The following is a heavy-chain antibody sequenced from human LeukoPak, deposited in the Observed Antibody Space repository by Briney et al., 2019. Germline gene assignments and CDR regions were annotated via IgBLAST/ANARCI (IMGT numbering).Heavy chain of an antibody. J-gene: IGHJ6*02. Sequence: GGSLRLSCAASGFTFSSYVLHWVRQAPGKGLEWVAVTSSDGINKYYADSVKGRFTISRDNSKNTLYLQMNSLRAEDTAVYYCAHTVSSSWELYYYGMDVWGQGTTVTVSS. V-gene: IGHV3-30-3*01. CDR3: AHTVSSSWELYYYGMDV. D-gene: IGHD6-13*01. CDR2: TSSDGINK. CDR1: GFTFSSYV.